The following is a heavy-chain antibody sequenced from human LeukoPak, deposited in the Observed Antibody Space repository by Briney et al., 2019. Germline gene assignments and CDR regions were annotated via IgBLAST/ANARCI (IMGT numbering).Heavy chain of an antibody. Sequence: PSETLSLTCTVSGGSISSYYWSWIRQPPGKGLEWIGEINHSGSTNYNPSLKSRVTISVDTSKNQFSLKLSSVTAADTAVYYCARADCTNGVCYLNWFDPWGQGTLVTVSS. CDR1: GGSISSYY. CDR3: ARADCTNGVCYLNWFDP. V-gene: IGHV4-34*01. CDR2: INHSGST. J-gene: IGHJ5*02. D-gene: IGHD2-8*01.